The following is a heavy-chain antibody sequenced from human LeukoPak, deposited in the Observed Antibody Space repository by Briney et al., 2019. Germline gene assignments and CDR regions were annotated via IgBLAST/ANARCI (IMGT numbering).Heavy chain of an antibody. V-gene: IGHV1-18*01. CDR1: GYTFTSYG. CDR2: ISAYNGNT. J-gene: IGHJ4*02. D-gene: IGHD2-15*01. CDR3: ARSPWGTTRSNSYYFDY. Sequence: WASVTVSCKASGYTFTSYGISWVRQAPGQGLEWMGWISAYNGNTNYAQKLQGRVTMTTDTSTSTAYMELRSLRSDDTAVYYCARSPWGTTRSNSYYFDYWGQGTLVTVSS.